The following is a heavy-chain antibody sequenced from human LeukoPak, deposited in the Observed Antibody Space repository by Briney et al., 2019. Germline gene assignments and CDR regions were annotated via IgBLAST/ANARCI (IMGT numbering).Heavy chain of an antibody. CDR2: IDPSDSYT. D-gene: IGHD4-17*01. CDR3: ATGASKVTTDFANY. Sequence: GESLTISCKGSGYSLTNYWISWVRQLPGKGLEWMGRIDPSDSYTKYSPSFEGHVTISVDKSISTAFLQWNSLKASDSAMYYCATGASKVTTDFANYWGQGTQLAVSS. V-gene: IGHV5-10-1*01. CDR1: GYSLTNYW. J-gene: IGHJ4*02.